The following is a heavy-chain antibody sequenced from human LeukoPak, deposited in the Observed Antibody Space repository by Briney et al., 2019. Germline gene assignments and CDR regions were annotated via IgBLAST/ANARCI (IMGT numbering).Heavy chain of an antibody. J-gene: IGHJ5*02. V-gene: IGHV1-2*02. Sequence: ASVKVSCKASGYTFTGYYMHWVQQAPGQGLEWMGWINPNSGGTNYAQKFQGRVTMTRDTSISTAYMELSRLRSDDTAVYYCARAPIVGLTQKNRLFWFDPWGQGTLVTVSS. D-gene: IGHD3-22*01. CDR2: INPNSGGT. CDR3: ARAPIVGLTQKNRLFWFDP. CDR1: GYTFTGYY.